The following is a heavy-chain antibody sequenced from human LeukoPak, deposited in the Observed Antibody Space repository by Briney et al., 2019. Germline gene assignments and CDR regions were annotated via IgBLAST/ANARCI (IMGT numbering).Heavy chain of an antibody. CDR1: GVSISRGVSY. J-gene: IGHJ4*02. D-gene: IGHD3-10*01. CDR3: ASDGGGGSGSYARYSYY. CDR2: IYTHGIP. V-gene: IGHV4-31*01. Sequence: PSETLSLACSVSGVSISRGVSYWSWIRLHPGKGMGCIGLIYTHGIPNDNPYITSTVTIAVDTSKNQFSLNLSTVTAADTAVYYWASDGGGGSGSYARYSYYWGQGTLVTVSS.